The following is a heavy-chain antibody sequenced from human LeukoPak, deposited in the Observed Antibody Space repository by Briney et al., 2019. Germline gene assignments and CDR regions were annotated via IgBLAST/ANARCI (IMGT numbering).Heavy chain of an antibody. V-gene: IGHV3-33*08. J-gene: IGHJ4*02. CDR2: IWYDGSNK. Sequence: GGSLRLSCAASGFTFSSYGMHWVRQAPGKGLEWVAVIWYDGSNKYYADSVKGRFTISRDNSKNTFYLQMNSLRPEDTAVYYCTRDHSSAYLSYYFDYWGQGTLVTVSS. D-gene: IGHD3-22*01. CDR1: GFTFSSYG. CDR3: TRDHSSAYLSYYFDY.